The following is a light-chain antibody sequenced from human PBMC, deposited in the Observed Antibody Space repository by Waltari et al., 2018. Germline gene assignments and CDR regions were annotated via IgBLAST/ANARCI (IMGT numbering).Light chain of an antibody. V-gene: IGKV1-39*01. J-gene: IGKJ2*01. Sequence: DIQMTQSPSSLSASVGDRVTITCRASQSISSYLTWYQQKPGEAPKLLIYAASSLQSGVPSRFSGSGSGTDFTLTISSLQPEDFATYYCQQSYSTPPYTFGQGTKLEIK. CDR2: AAS. CDR3: QQSYSTPPYT. CDR1: QSISSY.